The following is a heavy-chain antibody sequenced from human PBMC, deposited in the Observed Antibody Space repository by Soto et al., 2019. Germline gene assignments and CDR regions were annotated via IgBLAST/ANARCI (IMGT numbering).Heavy chain of an antibody. Sequence: EVQLWESGGGLVQPGGSLRLSCAASGFTFSNYAMSWVRQAPGKGLEWVSAISGSGGWTYYADSVKGRFTIPRDNSKNTLYLQMNSLRAEDTALYFCAKDKLNSNYEYYFDDWGQGTLVTVSS. CDR2: ISGSGGWT. CDR1: GFTFSNYA. V-gene: IGHV3-23*01. D-gene: IGHD4-4*01. J-gene: IGHJ4*02. CDR3: AKDKLNSNYEYYFDD.